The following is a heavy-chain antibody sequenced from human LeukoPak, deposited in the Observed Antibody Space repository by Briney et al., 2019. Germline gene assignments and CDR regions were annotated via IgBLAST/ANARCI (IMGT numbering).Heavy chain of an antibody. Sequence: GGSLRLSCVASGFTFNNYAMSWVRQTPGRGLEWVSAMSGSGTSTYYVDSVKGRFTISGDTSKNTLYLQMNSLRAEDTAVYYCAKKSVAVQTSGGVGYFDYWGQGTLVTVSS. CDR2: MSGSGTST. D-gene: IGHD5/OR15-5a*01. CDR3: AKKSVAVQTSGGVGYFDY. V-gene: IGHV3-23*01. J-gene: IGHJ4*02. CDR1: GFTFNNYA.